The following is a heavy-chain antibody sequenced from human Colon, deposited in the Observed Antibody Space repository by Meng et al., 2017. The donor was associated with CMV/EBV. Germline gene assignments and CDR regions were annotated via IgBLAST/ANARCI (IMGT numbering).Heavy chain of an antibody. J-gene: IGHJ4*02. CDR2: IGRGYGA. CDR1: GFTFTSYD. V-gene: IGHV3-23*01. Sequence: VQLLESGGGLVQPGGSMRLSCAASGFTFTSYDMSWVRQAPGKGLEWVSTIGRGYGANYADSVKGRFTMSRDNSKNTVYLEMNNLRAEDTAIYYCARDRWFTFWGQGVLVTVSS. CDR3: ARDRWFTF. D-gene: IGHD2-15*01.